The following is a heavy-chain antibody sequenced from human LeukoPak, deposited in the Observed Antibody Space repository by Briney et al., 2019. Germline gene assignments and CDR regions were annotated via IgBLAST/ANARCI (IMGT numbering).Heavy chain of an antibody. V-gene: IGHV3-49*03. CDR3: TMFGDYIWGSFRYFYY. CDR2: IRSKAYGGTT. CDR1: GFTFGDYA. D-gene: IGHD3-16*02. Sequence: GVSLRLSCTASGFTFGDYAMSWLRQAPGQGLEWVGFIRSKAYGGTTEYAASVKGSFTISRDDSKSIAHLLMNSLKTEDTAVYYFTMFGDYIWGSFRYFYYGGERTLVTVSS. J-gene: IGHJ4*02.